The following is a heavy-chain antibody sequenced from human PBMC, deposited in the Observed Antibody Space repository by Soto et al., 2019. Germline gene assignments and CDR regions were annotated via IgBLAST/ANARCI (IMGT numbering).Heavy chain of an antibody. CDR2: IIPILGIA. V-gene: IGHV1-69*02. CDR3: ARVSTTHYYYMDV. J-gene: IGHJ6*03. CDR1: GGTFSSYT. D-gene: IGHD1-1*01. Sequence: SVKVSCKASGGTFSSYTISWVRQAPGQGLEWMGRIIPILGIANYAQKFQGRVTVTADKSTSTAYMELSSLRSEDTAVYYCARVSTTHYYYMDVWGKGTTVTVSS.